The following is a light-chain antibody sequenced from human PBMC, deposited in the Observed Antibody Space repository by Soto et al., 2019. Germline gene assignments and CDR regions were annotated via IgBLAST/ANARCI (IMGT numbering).Light chain of an antibody. V-gene: IGLV1-51*02. J-gene: IGLJ3*02. CDR3: GTWDSSLSVWV. CDR2: ENN. CDR1: SSNIGNNY. Sequence: QSVLTQPPSVSAAPGQKVTISCSGSSSNIGNNYVSWYQQLPGPAPKLVIYENNKRPSGIPDRFSGSKSGTSATLGITGLQTGDEADYYCGTWDSSLSVWVFGGGTKLTVL.